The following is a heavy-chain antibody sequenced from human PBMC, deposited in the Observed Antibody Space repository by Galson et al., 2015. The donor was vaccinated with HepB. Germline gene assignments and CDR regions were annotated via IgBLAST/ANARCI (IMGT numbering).Heavy chain of an antibody. CDR3: AKQGSSGWYSGAFDWFDP. D-gene: IGHD6-19*01. Sequence: SGAEVKKPGESLKISCKGSGYSFSNYWIGWVRQMPGKGLEWMATIYPDDSDTRYSPSFQGQVTISADKSISTAYLQWSSLKASDTAMYYCAKQGSSGWYSGAFDWFDPWGQGTLVTVSS. CDR1: GYSFSNYW. J-gene: IGHJ5*02. CDR2: IYPDDSDT. V-gene: IGHV5-51*01.